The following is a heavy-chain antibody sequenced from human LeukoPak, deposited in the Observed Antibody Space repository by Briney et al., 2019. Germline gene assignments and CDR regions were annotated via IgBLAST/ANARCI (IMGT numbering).Heavy chain of an antibody. D-gene: IGHD3-22*01. CDR1: GSPFTDYY. V-gene: IGHV1-2*02. CDR3: ARDHITGYDSSGYRSFDY. J-gene: IGHJ4*02. CDR2: IDPNSGGT. Sequence: ASVKVSCQASGSPFTDYYIHWVRQAPGQGLEWMGWIDPNSGGTNFAQKFQGRVTMTTDTSITTAYMELTRLRSDDTAVYYCARDHITGYDSSGYRSFDYWGQGTLVTVSS.